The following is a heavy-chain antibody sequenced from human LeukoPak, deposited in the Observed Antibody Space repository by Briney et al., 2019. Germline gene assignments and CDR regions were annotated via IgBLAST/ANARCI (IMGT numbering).Heavy chain of an antibody. D-gene: IGHD2-15*01. CDR3: ARRHPASCLDY. CDR1: GFTFSSYS. V-gene: IGHV3-48*01. J-gene: IGHJ4*02. Sequence: GGSLRLSCAASGFTFSSYSMNWVRQAPGKGLEWVSYVSSSSSRIYYADSVKGRFIVSRDNAKNSLFLKMNSLRAEDTAMYYCARRHPASCLDYWGQGTLVTVSS. CDR2: VSSSSSRI.